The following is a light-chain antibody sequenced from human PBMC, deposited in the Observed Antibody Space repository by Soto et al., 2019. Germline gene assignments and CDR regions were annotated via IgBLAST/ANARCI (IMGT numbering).Light chain of an antibody. J-gene: IGKJ1*01. CDR2: KAS. CDR3: QHWS. CDR1: PTINRW. V-gene: IGKV1-5*03. Sequence: DIQMTQSPSTLSASVGDRVTITCRASPTINRWLAWYQQKPGEVPKLLIYKASVLESGVPSRFSGSGSGTEFTLTISRLQPEDVATYYCQHWSFGQGTKVEI.